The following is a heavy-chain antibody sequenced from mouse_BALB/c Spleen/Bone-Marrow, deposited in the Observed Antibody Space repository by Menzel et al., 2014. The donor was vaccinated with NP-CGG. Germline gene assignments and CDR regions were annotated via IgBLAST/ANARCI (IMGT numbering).Heavy chain of an antibody. CDR2: IWRGGST. Sequence: VHLVESGPSLVQPSQSLSITCTVPGFSLTSYGVHWVRQSPGKGLEWLGVIWRGGSTDYNAAFMSRLSITKDNSKSQVFFKMNSLQADDTAIYYCAKRGNYGYFDYWGQGTTLTVSS. CDR3: AKRGNYGYFDY. D-gene: IGHD2-1*01. V-gene: IGHV2-5-1*01. CDR1: GFSLTSYG. J-gene: IGHJ2*01.